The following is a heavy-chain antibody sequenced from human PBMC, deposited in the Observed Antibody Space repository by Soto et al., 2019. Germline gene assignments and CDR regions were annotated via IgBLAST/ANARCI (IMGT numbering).Heavy chain of an antibody. CDR2: INAGNGNT. J-gene: IGHJ4*02. Sequence: QVQLVQSGAEVKKPGASVKVSCKASGYTFTSYAMHWVRQAPGQRLEWMGWINAGNGNTKYSQKFQGRVTITRETSRSNALLAVSTLRSEGTAVYYCASSLPVTAAEGYLGQGTLVT. V-gene: IGHV1-3*01. CDR1: GYTFTSYA. CDR3: ASSLPVTAAEGY. D-gene: IGHD2-2*01.